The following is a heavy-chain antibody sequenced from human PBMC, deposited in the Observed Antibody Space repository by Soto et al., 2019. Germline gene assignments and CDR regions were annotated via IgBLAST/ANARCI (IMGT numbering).Heavy chain of an antibody. CDR3: TTEGLLWFGELFYYFDY. J-gene: IGHJ4*02. V-gene: IGHV3-15*07. CDR2: IKSKTDGGTT. D-gene: IGHD3-10*01. CDR1: GFTFSNAW. Sequence: PGGSLRLSCAASGFTFSNAWMNWVRQAPGKGLEWVGRIKSKTDGGTTDYAAPVKGRFTISRDDSKNTLYLQMNSLKTEDTAVYYCTTEGLLWFGELFYYFDYWGQGTLVTVSS.